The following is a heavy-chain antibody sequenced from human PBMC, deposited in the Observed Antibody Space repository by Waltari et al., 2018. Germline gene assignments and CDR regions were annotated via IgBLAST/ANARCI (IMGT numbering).Heavy chain of an antibody. V-gene: IGHV4-4*02. J-gene: IGHJ5*02. CDR3: ARDRGRGLCLDT. CDR2: VQRSGKT. D-gene: IGHD2-15*01. Sequence: QLQLQESGPGLVRPSGTLSLTCAVSGESMTTPDLWNWVRQSPQRGLEWIGQVQRSGKTNYNPSFVSRVTVSLDTSNNQFSLKMTSATATDTAIYYCARDRGRGLCLDTWGTGTLVTVSP. CDR1: GESMTTPDL.